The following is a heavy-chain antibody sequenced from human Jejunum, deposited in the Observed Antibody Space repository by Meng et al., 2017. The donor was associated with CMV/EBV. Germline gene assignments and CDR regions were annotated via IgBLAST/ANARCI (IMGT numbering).Heavy chain of an antibody. Sequence: GFTFSTYAMTWVRQAPGKGLEWVSLFYSGGSTTYYADSVKGRFTISRDDSKNTLYLQMNSLRAEDTAIYYCAKDLFYDGSGYYLGNWGQGALVTVSS. CDR3: AKDLFYDGSGYYLGN. J-gene: IGHJ4*02. V-gene: IGHV3-23*03. CDR1: GFTFSTYA. CDR2: FYSGGSTT. D-gene: IGHD3-22*01.